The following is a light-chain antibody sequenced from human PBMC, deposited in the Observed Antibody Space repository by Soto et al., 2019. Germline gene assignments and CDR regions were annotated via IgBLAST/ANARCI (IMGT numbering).Light chain of an antibody. CDR2: DAS. CDR1: QSVSSD. J-gene: IGKJ5*01. Sequence: EIVLTQSPATLSLSPGERATLSCRASQSVSSDLAWYQQKPGQAPRLLIYDASNRATGIPARFSGSGSGTDFNLTISSLEPEDFAVYYCQQRSNWPPLVTFGQGTRLEIK. CDR3: QQRSNWPPLVT. V-gene: IGKV3-11*01.